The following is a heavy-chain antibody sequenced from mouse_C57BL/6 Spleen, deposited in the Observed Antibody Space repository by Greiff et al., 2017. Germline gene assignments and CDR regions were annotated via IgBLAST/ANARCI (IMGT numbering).Heavy chain of an antibody. CDR2: IHPNSGST. D-gene: IGHD2-4*01. J-gene: IGHJ2*01. CDR3: ARSSYYDYDDVYYFDY. CDR1: GYTFTSYW. V-gene: IGHV1-64*01. Sequence: QVQLQQPGAELVKPGASVKLSCKASGYTFTSYWMHWVKQRPGQGLEWIGMIHPNSGSTNYNEKFKSKATLTADKSSSTAYMQLSSLTSEDSAVYYCARSSYYDYDDVYYFDYWGQGTTLTVSS.